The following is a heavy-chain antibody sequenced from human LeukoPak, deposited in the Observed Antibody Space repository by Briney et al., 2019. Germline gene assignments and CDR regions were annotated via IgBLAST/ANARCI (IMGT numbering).Heavy chain of an antibody. CDR1: GGSFSGHY. Sequence: SETLSLTCAVYGGSFSGHYWSWIRQPPGKGLEWIGEINHSGSTNYNPSLKSRVTISLDTSKNQFSLKLISLTAAGTAVYYCATNRDGYPSWFDPWGQGTLVTVSS. D-gene: IGHD2-15*01. CDR2: INHSGST. J-gene: IGHJ5*02. V-gene: IGHV4-34*01. CDR3: ATNRDGYPSWFDP.